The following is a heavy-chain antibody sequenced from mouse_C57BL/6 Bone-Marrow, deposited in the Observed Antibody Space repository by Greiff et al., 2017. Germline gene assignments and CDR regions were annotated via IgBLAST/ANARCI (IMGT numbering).Heavy chain of an antibody. CDR2: IDPENGDT. D-gene: IGHD2-3*01. Sequence: VQLKESGAELVRPGASVKLSCTASGFNIKDDYMHWVKQRPEQGLEWIGWIDPENGDTEYASKFQGKATITADTSSNTAYLQLSSLTSEDTAVYYCTTGLLRGYWGQGTTLTVSS. V-gene: IGHV14-4*01. J-gene: IGHJ2*01. CDR1: GFNIKDDY. CDR3: TTGLLRGY.